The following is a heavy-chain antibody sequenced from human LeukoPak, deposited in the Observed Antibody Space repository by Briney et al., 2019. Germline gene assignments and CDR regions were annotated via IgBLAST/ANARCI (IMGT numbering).Heavy chain of an antibody. D-gene: IGHD3-10*01. CDR2: ISSSGSTI. Sequence: GGSLRLSCAASGFTFSSYEMNWVRQAPGKGLEWVSYISSSGSTIYYADSVKGRFTISRDNAKNSLYLQMNSLRAEDTAVYYCAREPLMGRNDYWGQGTLVTVSS. V-gene: IGHV3-48*03. CDR1: GFTFSSYE. J-gene: IGHJ4*02. CDR3: AREPLMGRNDY.